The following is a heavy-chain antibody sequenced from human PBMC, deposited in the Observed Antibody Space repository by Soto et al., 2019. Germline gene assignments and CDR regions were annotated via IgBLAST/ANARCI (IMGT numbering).Heavy chain of an antibody. Sequence: QVQVVQSGAEVKRPGSSVNVSCKASGGYFNNRQTLNSYPISWVRQAPGQGLEWMGGIIPLFGTKNYAQRFHGRVTTTADKSASTTYLQLNNVTYDDTAVYYCAESWGGEISYYYYAIDVWGQGTTVTVSS. D-gene: IGHD3-16*01. CDR1: GGYFNNRQTLNSYP. V-gene: IGHV1-69*06. CDR2: IIPLFGTK. J-gene: IGHJ6*02. CDR3: AESWGGEISYYYYAIDV.